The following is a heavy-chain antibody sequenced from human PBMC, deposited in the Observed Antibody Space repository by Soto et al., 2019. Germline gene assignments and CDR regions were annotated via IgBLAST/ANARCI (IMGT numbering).Heavy chain of an antibody. V-gene: IGHV4-31*03. CDR2: IYYSGST. J-gene: IGHJ4*02. Sequence: QVQLQESGPGLVKPSQTLSLTCTVSGGSISSGGYYWSWIRQHPGKGLEWSGYIYYSGSTYYNPSPKGRVPIPVDTYKNHFSLKLSSVTAADTAVYYCASSSTSANYFDYWGQGTLVTVRS. CDR1: GGSISSGGYY. CDR3: ASSSTSANYFDY. D-gene: IGHD2-2*01.